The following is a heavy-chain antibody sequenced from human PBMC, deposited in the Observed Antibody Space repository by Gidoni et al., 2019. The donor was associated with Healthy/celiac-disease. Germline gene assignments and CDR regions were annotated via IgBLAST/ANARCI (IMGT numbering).Heavy chain of an antibody. D-gene: IGHD2-15*01. V-gene: IGHV1-3*01. Sequence: QVQLVQSGAEVKKPGASVKVSCKASGYTFTSYAMHWVRQAPGQRLEWMGWINAVNGNTKYSQKFQGRVTITRDTSASTAYMELSSLRSEDTAVYYCARRLNYCSGGSCYPYYFDYWGQGTLVTVSS. CDR3: ARRLNYCSGGSCYPYYFDY. CDR1: GYTFTSYA. CDR2: INAVNGNT. J-gene: IGHJ4*02.